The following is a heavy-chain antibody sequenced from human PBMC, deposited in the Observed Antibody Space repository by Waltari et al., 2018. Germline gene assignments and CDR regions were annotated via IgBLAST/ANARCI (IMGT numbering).Heavy chain of an antibody. CDR3: ARGAAPGKGAHWFDP. CDR1: GYTFTNYD. Sequence: QVQLVQSGAEVKKPGASVKVSCKTSGYTFTNYDINWVRQATGQGIEWMGWMNPNSCNTGFAQKFQDRLIMTANTAITTAYMELTGLTSDDTAVYYCARGAAPGKGAHWFDPWGQGTLVIVSS. V-gene: IGHV1-8*01. CDR2: MNPNSCNT. J-gene: IGHJ5*02. D-gene: IGHD6-13*01.